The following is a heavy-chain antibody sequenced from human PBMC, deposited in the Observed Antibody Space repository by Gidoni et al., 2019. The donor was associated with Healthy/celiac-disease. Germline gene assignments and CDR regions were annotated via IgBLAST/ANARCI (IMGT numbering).Heavy chain of an antibody. Sequence: QVQLVESVGGVVQPGRSLRLSCAASGFTFRSYGMHWVRQAPGKGLEWVAVISYDGSNKYYADSVKGRFTISRDNSKNTLYLQMNSLRAEDTAVYYCAKDPGIAVAGMNWFDPWGQGTLVTVSS. D-gene: IGHD6-19*01. V-gene: IGHV3-30*18. J-gene: IGHJ5*02. CDR2: ISYDGSNK. CDR1: GFTFRSYG. CDR3: AKDPGIAVAGMNWFDP.